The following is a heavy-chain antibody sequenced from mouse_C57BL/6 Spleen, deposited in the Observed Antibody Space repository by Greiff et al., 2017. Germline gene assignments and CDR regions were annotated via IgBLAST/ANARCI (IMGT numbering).Heavy chain of an antibody. CDR2: FYPGSGSI. J-gene: IGHJ4*01. CDR1: GYTFTEYT. Sequence: VKLMESGAELVKPGASVKLSCKASGYTFTEYTIHWVKQRSGQGLEWIGWFYPGSGSIKYNEKFKDKATLTADKSSSTVYMELSRLTSEDSAVYFCARHESGWLLTYAMDYWGQGTSVTVSS. CDR3: ARHESGWLLTYAMDY. V-gene: IGHV1-62-2*01. D-gene: IGHD2-3*01.